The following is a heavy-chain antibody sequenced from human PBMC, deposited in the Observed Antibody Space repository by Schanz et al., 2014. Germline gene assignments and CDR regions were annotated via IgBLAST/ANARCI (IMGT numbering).Heavy chain of an antibody. V-gene: IGHV4-30-4*07. CDR3: ARDRGMTTSDYYYGMDV. CDR1: GGSISSGAYS. D-gene: IGHD4-17*01. CDR2: IYSSGST. Sequence: QVQLQQWGAGLLKPSETLSLTCAVSGGSISSGAYSWSWIRQPPGKRPEWIGYIYSSGSTYYNPSLKSRVSMSIDTSKNQFSLKLSSVTAADTAVYYCARDRGMTTSDYYYGMDVWGQGTTVTVSS. J-gene: IGHJ6*02.